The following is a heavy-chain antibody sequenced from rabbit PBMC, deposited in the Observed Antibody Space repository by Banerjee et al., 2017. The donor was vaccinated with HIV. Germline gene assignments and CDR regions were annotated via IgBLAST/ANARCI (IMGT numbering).Heavy chain of an antibody. Sequence: QSLEESGGDLVKPGASLTLTCTASGFSFSSSYYMCWVRQAPGKGLEWIACIYAGSSGVKFYASWAKGRFTISKTSSATVTLQMTSLTAADTATYFCAKRVAYFMDFNLWGPGTLVT. J-gene: IGHJ4*01. V-gene: IGHV1S40*01. CDR3: AKRVAYFMDFNL. CDR2: IYAGSSGVK. CDR1: GFSFSSSYY. D-gene: IGHD1-1*01.